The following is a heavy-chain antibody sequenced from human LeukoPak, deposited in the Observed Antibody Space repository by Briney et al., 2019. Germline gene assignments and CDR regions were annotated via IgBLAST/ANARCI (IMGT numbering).Heavy chain of an antibody. Sequence: SETLSLTCSVSGGSINSENYFWSWIRQPAGMGLEWIVRINFSGSTNSNPALESRVTISVNTSKNQFSLKLRSVTAADTAMYFCARDGHHTYDYSPYYFDYWGQGVLVPVSS. CDR1: GGSINSENYF. CDR3: ARDGHHTYDYSPYYFDY. J-gene: IGHJ4*02. V-gene: IGHV4-61*02. D-gene: IGHD3-16*01. CDR2: INFSGST.